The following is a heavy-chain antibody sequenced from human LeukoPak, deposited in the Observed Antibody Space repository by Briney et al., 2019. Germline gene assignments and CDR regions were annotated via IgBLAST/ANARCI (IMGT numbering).Heavy chain of an antibody. CDR2: IISTSDYI. CDR1: GYTFSHYS. CDR3: VSGNDPDSAWENYRLDAFDI. V-gene: IGHV3-21*01. D-gene: IGHD3-16*02. J-gene: IGHJ3*02. Sequence: PGGSLRLSCAASGYTFSHYSVNWVRQAPGKGLEWVSSIISTSDYIYYADSVKGRFTISRDNTKSSLYLQMNSLRAEDTAVYYCVSGNDPDSAWENYRLDAFDIWGQGTTVIVSS.